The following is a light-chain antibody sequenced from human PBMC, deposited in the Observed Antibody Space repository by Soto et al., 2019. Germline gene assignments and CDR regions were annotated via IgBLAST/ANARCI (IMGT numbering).Light chain of an antibody. CDR2: GAS. V-gene: IGKV3-15*01. Sequence: ERVMAQFPATLSVPPGESHTLSCRASHGVSSNLAWYQQTPGQAPRLLIYGASTRATAFPARFSGGGSGKVFTLTIASLQSEDFADYCCQQYNNWPITFGQGTRLEIK. J-gene: IGKJ5*01. CDR3: QQYNNWPIT. CDR1: HGVSSN.